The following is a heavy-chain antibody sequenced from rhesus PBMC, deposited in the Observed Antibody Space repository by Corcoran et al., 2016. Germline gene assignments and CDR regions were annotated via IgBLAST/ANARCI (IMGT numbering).Heavy chain of an antibody. J-gene: IGHJ4*01. V-gene: IGHV4-65*01. CDR2: ISGSSGTT. CDR1: GGAISSRNW. Sequence: QVQLQESGPGLVKPPETLSLTCAVSGGAISSRNWWTWIRQPPGKGLEWIEYISGSSGTTAYNPSLRSRVTISTGTSKTQFSLKLSSVTAADTAVYYCARRIGNRHFDYWGQGVLVTVSS. CDR3: ARRIGNRHFDY. D-gene: IGHD4-35*01.